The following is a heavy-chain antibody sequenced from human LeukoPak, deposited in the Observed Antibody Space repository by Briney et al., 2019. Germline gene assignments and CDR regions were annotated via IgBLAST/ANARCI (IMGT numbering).Heavy chain of an antibody. CDR1: GGSISSYY. D-gene: IGHD2-2*01. CDR2: IYYSGST. Sequence: PSETLSLTCTVSGGSISSYYWSWIRQPPGKGLEWIGYIYYSGSTNYNPSLKSRVTISVDTSKNQLSLKLSSVTAADTAVYYCARSNEDIVVVPAAIIHWFDPWGQGTLVTVSS. V-gene: IGHV4-59*01. J-gene: IGHJ5*02. CDR3: ARSNEDIVVVPAAIIHWFDP.